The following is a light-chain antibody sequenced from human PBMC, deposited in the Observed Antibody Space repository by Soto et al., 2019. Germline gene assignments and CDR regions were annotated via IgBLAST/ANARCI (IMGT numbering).Light chain of an antibody. CDR2: DAS. J-gene: IGKJ1*01. CDR3: QQYNSYPWT. V-gene: IGKV1-5*01. Sequence: DIQMTQSLSTLSASVGDRVTITCRASQSISSWLAWYQQKPGKAPKLLIYDASSLESGVPSRFSGSRSGTEFTLTITSLQPDDFATYYCQQYNSYPWTFGQGTKVEIK. CDR1: QSISSW.